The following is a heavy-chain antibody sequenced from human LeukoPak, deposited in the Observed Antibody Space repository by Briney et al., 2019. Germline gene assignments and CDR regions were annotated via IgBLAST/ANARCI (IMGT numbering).Heavy chain of an antibody. J-gene: IGHJ4*02. Sequence: SVKVSCKASGFTFTSSAMQWVRQARGQRLEWIGWIVVGSGITNYAQKFQERVTITRDMSTSTAYMELSSLRSEDTAVYYCAAGAAAGTMGDYWGQGTLVTVSS. CDR2: IVVGSGIT. D-gene: IGHD6-13*01. CDR3: AAGAAAGTMGDY. V-gene: IGHV1-58*02. CDR1: GFTFTSSA.